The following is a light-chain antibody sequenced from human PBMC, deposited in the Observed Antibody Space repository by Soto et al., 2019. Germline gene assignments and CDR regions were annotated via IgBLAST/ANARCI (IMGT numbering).Light chain of an antibody. CDR1: QGISNY. Sequence: DIQMTQSPSSLSASVGDRVTITCRASQGISNYLVWYQQKPGKIPNLLIYAASTLKSGVPSRFSGSRSGKDFILTISSLQPEDFASYYGQKYDRYPWTFGQGTKVEIK. V-gene: IGKV1-27*01. J-gene: IGKJ1*01. CDR2: AAS. CDR3: QKYDRYPWT.